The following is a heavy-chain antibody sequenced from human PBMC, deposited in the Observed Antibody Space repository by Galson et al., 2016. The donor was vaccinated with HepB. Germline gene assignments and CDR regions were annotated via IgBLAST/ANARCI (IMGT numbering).Heavy chain of an antibody. Sequence: SLRLCCAASGFTFTNYWMTWVRQAPGKGLEWVANIKEDGTEKCYADSVKGRFTISRDNARNSLYLQMNSLRAEDTGIYYCAREGLADGSYFDYWGRGTLVTVS. CDR1: GFTFTNYW. D-gene: IGHD5-24*01. CDR3: AREGLADGSYFDY. CDR2: IKEDGTEK. J-gene: IGHJ4*02. V-gene: IGHV3-7*01.